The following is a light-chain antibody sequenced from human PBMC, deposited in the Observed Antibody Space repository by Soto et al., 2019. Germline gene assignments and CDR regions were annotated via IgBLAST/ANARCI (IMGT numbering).Light chain of an antibody. J-gene: IGKJ5*01. CDR1: QSVSTN. CDR3: LQDNNWPLST. CDR2: GSS. V-gene: IGKV3-15*01. Sequence: EIVLTQSPVTLSVSPGERATLSCRASQSVSTNLAWYQQKLGQAPRVLIYGSSSRATGVPTRFSGSGSGTEFTLTINSLQSEDSGIYYWLQDNNWPLSTFGQGTRLEIK.